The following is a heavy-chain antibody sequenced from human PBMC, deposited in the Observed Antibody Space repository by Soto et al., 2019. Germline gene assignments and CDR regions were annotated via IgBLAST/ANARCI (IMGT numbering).Heavy chain of an antibody. J-gene: IGHJ3*02. CDR3: VRGGYMHACDI. CDR1: GFTFSSYW. D-gene: IGHD6-13*01. CDR2: MNNDGSYT. V-gene: IGHV3-74*01. Sequence: EVQLVESGGGLVQPGGSLRLSRAASGFTFSSYWMYWVRQAPGKGLEWVSHMNNDGSYTIYAESVKGRFTFSRDNAKNTLYLQMNSLRAEDTAVYYCVRGGYMHACDIWGQGTMVTVSS.